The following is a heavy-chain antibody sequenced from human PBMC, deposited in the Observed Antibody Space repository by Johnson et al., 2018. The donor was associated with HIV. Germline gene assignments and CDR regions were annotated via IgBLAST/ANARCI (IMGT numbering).Heavy chain of an antibody. J-gene: IGHJ3*02. Sequence: MQLVESGGGVVQPGRSLRLSCAASGFTFSSYPMHWVRQAPGKGLEWVSVIYSGGDTYYSDSVMGRFTISRDTSKNTLYLQMNSLRGDDTAVYYCTRVSSTSWALDIWGQGTLVTVSS. CDR2: IYSGGDT. CDR1: GFTFSSYP. CDR3: TRVSSTSWALDI. V-gene: IGHV3-66*01. D-gene: IGHD2-15*01.